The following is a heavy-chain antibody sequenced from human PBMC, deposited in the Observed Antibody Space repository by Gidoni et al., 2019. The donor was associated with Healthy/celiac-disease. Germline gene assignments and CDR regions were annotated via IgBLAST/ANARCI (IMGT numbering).Heavy chain of an antibody. CDR2: ISSSSSYI. Sequence: EVQLVESGGGLVKPGGSLRLSCAASGFTFSSYSMNWVRQAPGKGLEWVSSISSSSSYIYNADSVKGRFTISRDNAKNSLYLQMNSLRAEDTAVYYCARGAYGSGSSIYYYGMDVWGQGTTVTVSS. J-gene: IGHJ6*02. D-gene: IGHD3-10*01. CDR3: ARGAYGSGSSIYYYGMDV. V-gene: IGHV3-21*01. CDR1: GFTFSSYS.